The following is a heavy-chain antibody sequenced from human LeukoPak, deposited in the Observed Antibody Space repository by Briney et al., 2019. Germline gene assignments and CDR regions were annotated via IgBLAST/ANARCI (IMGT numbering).Heavy chain of an antibody. J-gene: IGHJ6*02. CDR1: GFTFSSYW. CDR2: IKQDGSEK. V-gene: IGHV3-7*01. Sequence: GGSLRLSCAASGFTFSSYWMSWVRQAPGKGLEWVANIKQDGSEKYYVDSVKGRFTISRDNAKNSLYLQMNSLRAEDTAVYYCARDEKMKGYSSSWYVSDYYYYGMDVWGQGTTVTVSS. CDR3: ARDEKMKGYSSSWYVSDYYYYGMDV. D-gene: IGHD6-13*01.